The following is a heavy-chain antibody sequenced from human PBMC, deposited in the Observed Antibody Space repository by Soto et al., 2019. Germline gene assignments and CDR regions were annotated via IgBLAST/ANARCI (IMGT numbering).Heavy chain of an antibody. J-gene: IGHJ3*02. CDR3: QIVGWSDAFDI. Sequence: EVQLVESGGDLVQPGGSLRLSCAASGFTFSSYSMNWVRQAPGKGLEWVSYISRSSSTIYYADSVKGRFTISRDNAKNSLYLQMNSLRAEDTAVYYCQIVGWSDAFDIWGQGTMVTVSS. CDR2: ISRSSSTI. CDR1: GFTFSSYS. V-gene: IGHV3-48*01. D-gene: IGHD6-19*01.